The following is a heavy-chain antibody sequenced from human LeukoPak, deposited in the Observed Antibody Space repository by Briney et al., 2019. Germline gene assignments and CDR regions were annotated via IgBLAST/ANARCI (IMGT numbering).Heavy chain of an antibody. V-gene: IGHV3-53*01. CDR3: ARALEAAAGFDY. J-gene: IGHJ4*02. Sequence: GSLRLSCAASGFTDSNTYMTWVRQAPGKGLEWVSVIYSAVTTDYADSVKGRFIISRDNSKNTVYLQMNSLRGEDTAMYYCARALEAAAGFDYWGQGTLVSISS. CDR2: IYSAVTT. D-gene: IGHD6-13*01. CDR1: GFTDSNTY.